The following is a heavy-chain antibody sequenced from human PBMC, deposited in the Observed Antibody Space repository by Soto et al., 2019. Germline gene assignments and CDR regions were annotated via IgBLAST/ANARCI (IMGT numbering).Heavy chain of an antibody. CDR2: IIPIFGTA. J-gene: IGHJ5*02. CDR1: GGTFSSYA. D-gene: IGHD6-6*01. V-gene: IGHV1-69*01. CDR3: AXXXXMGSSSYEDP. Sequence: QVQLVQSGAEVKKPGSSVKVSCKASGGTFSSYAISWVRQAPGQGLEWMGGIIPIFGTANYAQKFQGRVTITADESTSTAYXXLSSLRSEDTAVYYXAXXXXMGSSSYEDPWGQGTLVTVSS.